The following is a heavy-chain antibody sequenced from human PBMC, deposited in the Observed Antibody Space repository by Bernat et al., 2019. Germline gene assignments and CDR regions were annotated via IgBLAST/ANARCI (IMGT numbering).Heavy chain of an antibody. CDR3: ARGIAVAGRLFDY. V-gene: IGHV4-59*01. Sequence: QVQLQESGPGLVKPSETLSLSCTVSGGSISSYYWSWIRQPPGKGLEWIGYIYYSGSTNYNPSLKSRVTISVDTSKNQFSLKLSSVTAADTAVYYCARGIAVAGRLFDYWGQGTLVTVSS. J-gene: IGHJ4*02. CDR2: IYYSGST. D-gene: IGHD6-19*01. CDR1: GGSISSYY.